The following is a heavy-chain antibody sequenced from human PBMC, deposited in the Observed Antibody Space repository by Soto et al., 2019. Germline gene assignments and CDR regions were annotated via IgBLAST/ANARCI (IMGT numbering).Heavy chain of an antibody. Sequence: SCAASGFTFDDYSMHWVRQAPGKGLEWVSLISWDGRSTYYADSVKGRFTVSRDNSKSSLYLQMNSLTTEDTAFYYCGKDAAVSDYTNIDYWGQGALVNVSS. D-gene: IGHD4-4*01. CDR3: GKDAAVSDYTNIDY. V-gene: IGHV3-43*01. J-gene: IGHJ4*02. CDR2: ISWDGRST. CDR1: GFTFDDYS.